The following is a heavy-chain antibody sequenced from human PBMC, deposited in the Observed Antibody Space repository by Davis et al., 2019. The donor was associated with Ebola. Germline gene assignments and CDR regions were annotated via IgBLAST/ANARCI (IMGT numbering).Heavy chain of an antibody. D-gene: IGHD1-1*01. J-gene: IGHJ4*02. CDR2: ISTYNGNT. V-gene: IGHV1-18*01. CDR1: VGTLSSYA. CDR3: ARDVRGITGPSEY. Sequence: ASSVQVSCKASVGTLSSYAISWVRQAPGQGLEWMGWISTYNGNTNYAQKVQGRITMTTDTSTSTAYMELRSLRSDDTARYYSARDVRGITGPSEYRGQGTLVTLSS.